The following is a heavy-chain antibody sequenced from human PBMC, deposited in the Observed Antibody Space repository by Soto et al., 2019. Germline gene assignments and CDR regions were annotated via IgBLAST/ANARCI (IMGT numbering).Heavy chain of an antibody. CDR3: ARAIWPGRYTWLDS. D-gene: IGHD3-9*01. V-gene: IGHV3-30*03. J-gene: IGHJ5*01. CDR2: ITNDGSVQ. CDR1: SVTISGYG. Sequence: WESXRLSCASSSVTISGYGIHWFRQTPAKGREWVAFITNDGSVQHYAESVNGRFTISRDHSKNTVDLKMSSLRSEETAVYYCARAIWPGRYTWLDSWGQGTLVTVSS.